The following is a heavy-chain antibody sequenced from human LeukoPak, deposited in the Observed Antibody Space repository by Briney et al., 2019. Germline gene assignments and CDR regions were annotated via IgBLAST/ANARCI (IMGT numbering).Heavy chain of an antibody. Sequence: GGSLRLSCAASGFTFSSYGMHWVRQAPGKGLEWVAVISYDGSNKYYADSVKGRFTISRDNSKNTLYLQMNSLRAEDTAVYYCAKDAQFALQAYGFDYWGQGTLVTVSS. D-gene: IGHD3-10*01. V-gene: IGHV3-30*18. CDR3: AKDAQFALQAYGFDY. CDR2: ISYDGSNK. CDR1: GFTFSSYG. J-gene: IGHJ4*02.